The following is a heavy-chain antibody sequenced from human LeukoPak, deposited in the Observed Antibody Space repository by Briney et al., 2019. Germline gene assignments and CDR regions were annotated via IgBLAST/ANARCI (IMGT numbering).Heavy chain of an antibody. CDR3: ARALVPYYDILTGYYKHPIDAFDI. D-gene: IGHD3-9*01. CDR1: GGSISSYY. V-gene: IGHV4-4*07. Sequence: PSETLSLTCTVSGGSISSYYWTWIRQPAGKGLEWIGRMYASGSTNYNPSLKSRVTMSVDTSKNQFSLKLRSVTAADTAVYYCARALVPYYDILTGYYKHPIDAFDIWGQGTMVTVSS. CDR2: MYASGST. J-gene: IGHJ3*02.